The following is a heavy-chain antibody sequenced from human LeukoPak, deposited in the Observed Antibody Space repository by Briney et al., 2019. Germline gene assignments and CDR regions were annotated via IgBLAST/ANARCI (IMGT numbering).Heavy chain of an antibody. D-gene: IGHD2-15*01. Sequence: KPSGTLSPTCTVSGGSINNYYWSWIRQPAGKGLEWIGRIYTRGSTNYNPSLKSRVTMSVDTSKNQFSLKLSSVTAADTAVYYCARGRYCSADTCSGGDAFDIWGQGQWSPSLQ. V-gene: IGHV4-4*07. CDR1: GGSINNYY. CDR3: ARGRYCSADTCSGGDAFDI. J-gene: IGHJ3*02. CDR2: IYTRGST.